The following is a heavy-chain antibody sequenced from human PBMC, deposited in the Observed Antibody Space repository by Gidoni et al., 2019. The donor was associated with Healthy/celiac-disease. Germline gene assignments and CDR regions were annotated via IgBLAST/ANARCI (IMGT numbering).Heavy chain of an antibody. CDR1: GYPFTRYY. J-gene: IGHJ5*02. D-gene: IGHD3-10*01. V-gene: IGHV1-46*03. CDR3: AREGTNYYGSGSYEPNWFDP. CDR2: INPSGGST. Sequence: QVPLVQSGAEVKTPGASVKVSCKASGYPFTRYYMHWVRQAPGQGLEWKGIINPSGGSTSYAQKFQVRVTMTRDTSTSTVYMELSSLRSEDTAVYYCAREGTNYYGSGSYEPNWFDPWGQGTLVTVSS.